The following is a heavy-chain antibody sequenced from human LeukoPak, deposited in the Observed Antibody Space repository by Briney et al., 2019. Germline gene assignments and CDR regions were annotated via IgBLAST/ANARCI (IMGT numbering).Heavy chain of an antibody. CDR3: AKDRIAVAGLFDY. V-gene: IGHV3-23*01. Sequence: GGSLRLSCAASGFTFSSYWMHWVRQAPGKGLEWVSAISGSGGSTYYADSVKGRFTISRDNSKNTLYLQMNSLRAEDTAVYYCAKDRIAVAGLFDYWGQGTLVTVSS. CDR1: GFTFSSYW. J-gene: IGHJ4*02. CDR2: ISGSGGST. D-gene: IGHD6-19*01.